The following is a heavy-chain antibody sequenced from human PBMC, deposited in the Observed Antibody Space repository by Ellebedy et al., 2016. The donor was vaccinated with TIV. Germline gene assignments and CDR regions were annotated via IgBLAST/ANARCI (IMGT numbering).Heavy chain of an antibody. V-gene: IGHV3-30*03. D-gene: IGHD4-17*01. CDR2: ISYDGSNK. Sequence: GESLKISCAASGFTFSSYGMHWVRQAPGKGLEWVAVISYDGSNKYYADSVKGRFTISRDNSKNTLYLQMNSLRAEDTAVYYCAREASHDYGDYGGIFWFDPWGQGTLVTVSS. CDR1: GFTFSSYG. J-gene: IGHJ5*02. CDR3: AREASHDYGDYGGIFWFDP.